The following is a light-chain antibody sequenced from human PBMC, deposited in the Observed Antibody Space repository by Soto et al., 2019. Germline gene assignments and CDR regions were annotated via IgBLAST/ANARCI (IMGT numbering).Light chain of an antibody. CDR1: QSVSSSY. CDR3: QQYGGSPPYS. J-gene: IGKJ2*01. CDR2: GAS. Sequence: EIVLTQSPCTLSLSPGERATLSCRASQSVSSSYLAWYQQKPGQAPRLLIYGASSRATGIPDKFSGSGSGTDFTLTISRLEPEDFVVYYCQQYGGSPPYSFGQGTKLEIK. V-gene: IGKV3-20*01.